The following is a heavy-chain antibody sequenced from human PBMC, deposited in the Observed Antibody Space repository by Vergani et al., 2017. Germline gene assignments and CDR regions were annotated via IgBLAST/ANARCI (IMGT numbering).Heavy chain of an antibody. CDR2: ISVYDGRT. J-gene: IGHJ4*01. CDR1: GFTFSSYA. Sequence: EVQLLESGGGLVQPGGSLRLSCAASGFTFSSYAMSWVRQAPGKGLEWVSSISVYDGRTFYADSVKGRFTISRDNSKNTLYLQMNSLRAEDTAVYYCARAYGRYDWFDYWGQRTLVTVSS. CDR3: ARAYGRYDWFDY. V-gene: IGHV3-23*01. D-gene: IGHD1-20*01.